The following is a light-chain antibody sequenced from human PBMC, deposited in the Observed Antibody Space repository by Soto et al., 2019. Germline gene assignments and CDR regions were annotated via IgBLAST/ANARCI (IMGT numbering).Light chain of an antibody. J-gene: IGKJ1*01. V-gene: IGKV3-20*01. CDR1: QGVSSD. CDR3: QQYGSSGT. CDR2: GAS. Sequence: TQSPATLSVSPGERATLSCTAKQGVSSDLAWYQQKPGQAPRLLIYGASNRATGIPDRFSGSGSGTDFTLTISRLEPEDFAVYYCQQYGSSGTFGQGTKVDIK.